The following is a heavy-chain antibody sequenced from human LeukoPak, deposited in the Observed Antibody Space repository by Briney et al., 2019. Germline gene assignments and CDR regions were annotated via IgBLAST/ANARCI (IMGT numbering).Heavy chain of an antibody. CDR3: VRHGRHCSSSSCSLDD. CDR1: GYSYTSYW. Sequence: GESLKISWRGSGYSYTSYWVAWVRQMPGKGLEWMGMIYPGDSDTRYSPSFQGQVTFSADKSISTAYLPWSSLKASDTAMYYCVRHGRHCSSSSCSLDDWGQGTLVIVSS. V-gene: IGHV5-51*01. J-gene: IGHJ4*02. CDR2: IYPGDSDT. D-gene: IGHD2-2*01.